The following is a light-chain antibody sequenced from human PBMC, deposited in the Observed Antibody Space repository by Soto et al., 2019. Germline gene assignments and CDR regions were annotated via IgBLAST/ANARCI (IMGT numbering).Light chain of an antibody. CDR3: SSYTSCSTLV. V-gene: IGLV2-14*01. J-gene: IGLJ3*02. CDR1: SSDVGGYNY. Sequence: QSVLTQPASVSGSPGQSIIISCSGTSSDVGGYNYVSWYQQHPGKAPKLMIYEVSNRPSGVSNRFSGSKSGNTASLTISGLQAEDEADYYCSSYTSCSTLVFGGGTKVTVL. CDR2: EVS.